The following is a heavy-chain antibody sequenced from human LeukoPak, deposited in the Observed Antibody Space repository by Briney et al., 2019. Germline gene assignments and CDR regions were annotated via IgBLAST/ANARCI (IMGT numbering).Heavy chain of an antibody. V-gene: IGHV4-38-2*02. CDR1: GCSISSGYY. Sequence: SETLSLTCTVSGCSISSGYYWGWIRQPPGKGLEWIGSIYHSGSTYYNPSLKSRVTISVDTSKNQFSLKLSSVTAADTAVYYCARGEVYDFWSGYLPFDYWGQGTLVTVSS. J-gene: IGHJ4*02. CDR3: ARGEVYDFWSGYLPFDY. D-gene: IGHD3-3*01. CDR2: IYHSGST.